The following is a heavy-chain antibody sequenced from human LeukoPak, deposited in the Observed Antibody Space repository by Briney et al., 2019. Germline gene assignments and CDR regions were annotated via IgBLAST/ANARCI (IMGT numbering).Heavy chain of an antibody. CDR1: GFIFYDFA. J-gene: IGHJ6*03. D-gene: IGHD2-15*01. CDR3: VKSGGYYYMDA. V-gene: IGHV3-9*03. Sequence: GGSLRLSCAASGFIFYDFAMHWVRQVPGKGLEWVAVISWNSDNIDYADYVKGRFTISRNNDMNYLYLEMKSLRVDDMALYYCVKSGGYYYMDAWGEGTMVIVSS. CDR2: ISWNSDNI.